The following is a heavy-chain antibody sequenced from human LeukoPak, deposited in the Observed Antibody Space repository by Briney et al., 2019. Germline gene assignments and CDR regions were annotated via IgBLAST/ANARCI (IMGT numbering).Heavy chain of an antibody. CDR3: AKDQIADRPDWFDP. CDR2: ISGSGGST. D-gene: IGHD6-6*01. J-gene: IGHJ5*02. Sequence: GGSLRLSCVASGFTFSSYAMSWVRQAPGKGLEWVSGISGSGGSTYYADSVKGRFTISRDNSKNTLFLQMNSLRAEDTAVYYCAKDQIADRPDWFDPWGQGTLVTVSS. V-gene: IGHV3-23*01. CDR1: GFTFSSYA.